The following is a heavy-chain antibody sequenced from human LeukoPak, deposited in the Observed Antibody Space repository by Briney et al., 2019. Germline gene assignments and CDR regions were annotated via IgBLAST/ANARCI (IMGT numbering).Heavy chain of an antibody. J-gene: IGHJ4*02. D-gene: IGHD3-3*01. CDR3: ARDRLITIVGVVTGSFDY. CDR2: ISTSGSTM. V-gene: IGHV3-11*04. CDR1: GFTFTDYY. Sequence: GGSLRLSCAASGFTFTDYYMSWYRQAPGKGLEWLSSISTSGSTMYYADSVKGRFTISRDNAKNSLYLQMNSLRAEDTAVYYCARDRLITIVGVVTGSFDYWGQGTLVTVSS.